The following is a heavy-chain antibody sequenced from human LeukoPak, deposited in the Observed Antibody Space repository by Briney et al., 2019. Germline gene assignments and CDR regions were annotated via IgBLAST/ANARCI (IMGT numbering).Heavy chain of an antibody. D-gene: IGHD1-14*01. Sequence: SETLSLTCTVSGDSMNSGSYFWNWIRQPAGKGLEFIGHIYSSGSTHYNPSLKSRVTISVDTSKNQISLKLSSVTAADTAVYYCARASITYYYYYYMGVWGKGTTVTVSS. V-gene: IGHV4-61*10. CDR3: ARASITYYYYYYMGV. CDR1: GDSMNSGSYF. J-gene: IGHJ6*03. CDR2: IYSSGST.